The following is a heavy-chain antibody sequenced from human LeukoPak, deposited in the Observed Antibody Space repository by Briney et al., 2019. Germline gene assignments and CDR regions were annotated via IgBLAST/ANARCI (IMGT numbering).Heavy chain of an antibody. CDR3: AADGLSGSGWYEELFDY. CDR1: GFTFTGSA. D-gene: IGHD6-19*01. CDR2: IVVGSGNT. V-gene: IGHV1-58*01. Sequence: RASVKVSCKASGFTFTGSAVQWVRQARGQRLEWIGWIVVGSGNTNYAQKFQERVTITRDMSTSTAYMELSSLRSEDTAVYYCAADGLSGSGWYEELFDYWGQGTLVTVSS. J-gene: IGHJ4*02.